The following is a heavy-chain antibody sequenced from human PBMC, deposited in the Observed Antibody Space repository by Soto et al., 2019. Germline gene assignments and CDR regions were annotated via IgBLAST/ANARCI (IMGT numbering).Heavy chain of an antibody. CDR3: AHKRDGSGSYYKGYGMDV. Sequence: QITLKESGPTLVKPTQTLTLTCTFSGFSLSTSGVGVGWIRQPPGKALEWLALIYWDDDKRYSPSLKSRLTITKDTSQNRVVLTMTNMDPVDTATYYCAHKRDGSGSYYKGYGMDVWGQGTTVTVSS. J-gene: IGHJ6*02. V-gene: IGHV2-5*02. CDR2: IYWDDDK. D-gene: IGHD3-10*01. CDR1: GFSLSTSGVG.